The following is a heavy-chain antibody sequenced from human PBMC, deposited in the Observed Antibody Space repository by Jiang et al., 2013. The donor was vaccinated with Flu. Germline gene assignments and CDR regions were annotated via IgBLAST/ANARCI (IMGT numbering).Heavy chain of an antibody. V-gene: IGHV1-46*01. CDR3: VRDAYDILTAHSYWYFDL. Sequence: GAEVKKPGASVNISCKASGYIFTRNYMHWVRQAPGQGLEWMGRIDPSGGSTVYALKFKGRVTMTRDTSTATVYMELSSLRSEDTALYYCVRDAYDILTAHSYWYFDLWAGHPGHCLL. D-gene: IGHD3-9*01. J-gene: IGHJ2*01. CDR1: GYIFTRNY. CDR2: IDPSGGST.